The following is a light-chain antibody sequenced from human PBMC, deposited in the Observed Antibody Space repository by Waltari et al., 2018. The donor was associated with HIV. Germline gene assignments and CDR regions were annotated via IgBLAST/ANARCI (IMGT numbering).Light chain of an antibody. V-gene: IGLV1-47*01. CDR2: RNN. CDR3: AAWDDSLSGFYV. J-gene: IGLJ1*01. CDR1: SFNIGSNF. Sequence: QSVLTQPPSASGTPGQRVTIRCSGSSFNIGSNFVYWYQQLPGAAPKLPIYRNNRRPSGVPDRFAGSKSGNSASLGSRGLRAEEEAEYYWAAWDDSLSGFYVVGTGTKVTVL.